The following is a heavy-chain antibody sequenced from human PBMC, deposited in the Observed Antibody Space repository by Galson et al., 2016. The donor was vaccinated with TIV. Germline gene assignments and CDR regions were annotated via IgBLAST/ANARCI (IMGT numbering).Heavy chain of an antibody. CDR3: AKPSLEQWREHYYYVMDA. J-gene: IGHJ6*02. CDR2: ISGTGGSI. V-gene: IGHV3-23*01. Sequence: SLRLSCAASGFTFSSYAITWVRQAPGKGLEWISSISGTGGSIYYADSVKGRFTISRDKSKNTLYLQMNSLRAEDTAVYYCAKPSLEQWREHYYYVMDAWGQGTTVTVSS. D-gene: IGHD6-19*01. CDR1: GFTFSSYA.